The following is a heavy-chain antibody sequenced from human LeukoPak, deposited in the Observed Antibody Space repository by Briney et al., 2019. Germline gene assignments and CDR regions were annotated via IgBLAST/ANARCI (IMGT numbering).Heavy chain of an antibody. CDR1: GFTFSSYA. Sequence: GGSLRLSCAASGFTFSSYAMSWVRQAPGKGLEWVSTISGSGGSTYYADSVKGRFTISRDNSKNTLYLQMNSLRAEDTAVYYCAREDYYGSGSYGGDAFDIWGQGTVVTVSS. D-gene: IGHD3-10*01. J-gene: IGHJ3*02. CDR3: AREDYYGSGSYGGDAFDI. V-gene: IGHV3-23*01. CDR2: ISGSGGST.